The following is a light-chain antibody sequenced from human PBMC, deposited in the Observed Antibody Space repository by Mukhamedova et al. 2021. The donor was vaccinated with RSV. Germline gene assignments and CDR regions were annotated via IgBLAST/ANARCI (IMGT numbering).Light chain of an antibody. CDR2: AAS. Sequence: IYAASSLQSGVPSRFSGSGSGTEFTLTISSLQPADFATYYCLQHNSYPLTFGQGTKVEIK. V-gene: IGKV1-17*01. J-gene: IGKJ1*01. CDR3: LQHNSYPLT.